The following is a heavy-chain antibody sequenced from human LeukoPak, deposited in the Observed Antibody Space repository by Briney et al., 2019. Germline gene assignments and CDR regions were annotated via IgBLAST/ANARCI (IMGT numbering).Heavy chain of an antibody. V-gene: IGHV1-24*01. CDR1: GYTLTELS. CDR3: ATVSGPGNYYYYGMDV. Sequence: ASVKVSCKVSGYTLTELSMHRVRQAPGKGLEWMGGFDPEDGETIYAQKFQGRVTMTEDTSTDTAYMELSSLRSEDTAVYYCATVSGPGNYYYYGMDVWGQGTTVTVSS. CDR2: FDPEDGET. J-gene: IGHJ6*02. D-gene: IGHD3-10*01.